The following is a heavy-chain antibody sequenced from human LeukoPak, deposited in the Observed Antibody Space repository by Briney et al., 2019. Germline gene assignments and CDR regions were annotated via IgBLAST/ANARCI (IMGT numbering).Heavy chain of an antibody. Sequence: GGSLRLSCAASGFTVSDTYMTWVRQAPGKGLEWVSSIYSGGPTHYTESVKGRFTISRDNSMNTLYLQMNSLRAEDTAVYFCAGIEWDRLGCAFDVWGRGTMVTVS. CDR2: IYSGGPT. V-gene: IGHV3-53*01. CDR3: AGIEWDRLGCAFDV. D-gene: IGHD1-26*01. CDR1: GFTVSDTY. J-gene: IGHJ3*01.